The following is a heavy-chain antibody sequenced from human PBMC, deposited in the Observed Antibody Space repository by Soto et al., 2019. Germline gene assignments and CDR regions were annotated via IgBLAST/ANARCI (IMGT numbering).Heavy chain of an antibody. CDR3: TRVSDSLGWFGVPKYIDS. V-gene: IGHV3-48*02. CDR1: GFIFTNYN. Sequence: PGGSLRLSCAASGFIFTNYNMNWVRQAPGKGLEWVSYIDGTSTTIYYADSVLGRFTISRDNAKNAVFLHMSSLRDDDTALYYFTRVSDSLGWFGVPKYIDSWGQGALVTGSS. CDR2: IDGTSTTI. D-gene: IGHD3-10*01. J-gene: IGHJ5*01.